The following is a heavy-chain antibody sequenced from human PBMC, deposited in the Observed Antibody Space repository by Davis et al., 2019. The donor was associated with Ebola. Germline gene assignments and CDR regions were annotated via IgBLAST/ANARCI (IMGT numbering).Heavy chain of an antibody. CDR2: ITTGSSTI. Sequence: GESLKISCAAYGFTFGDYAINWVRQAPGKGLEWVSYITTGSSTIYFADSVKGRFAISRDNAKNSLYLQMNSLRAEDTAVYYCARVAAWWGTTVTTWGFPDYWGQGTLVTVSS. D-gene: IGHD4-17*01. CDR3: ARVAAWWGTTVTTWGFPDY. J-gene: IGHJ4*02. CDR1: GFTFGDYA. V-gene: IGHV3-48*04.